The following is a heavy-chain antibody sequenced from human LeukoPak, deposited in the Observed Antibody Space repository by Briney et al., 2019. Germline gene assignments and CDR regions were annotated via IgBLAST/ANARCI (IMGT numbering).Heavy chain of an antibody. CDR1: GFTFSSYW. CDR3: ARGGGLDV. D-gene: IGHD3-16*01. Sequence: GGSLRLSCAASGFTFSSYWMSWVRQAPGKGLNWVANIKEDGSEKYYLDSVKGRFTISRDNAKNSLYLQMNSLRAEDTAVYYCARGGGLDVWGQGATVTVSS. J-gene: IGHJ6*02. V-gene: IGHV3-7*03. CDR2: IKEDGSEK.